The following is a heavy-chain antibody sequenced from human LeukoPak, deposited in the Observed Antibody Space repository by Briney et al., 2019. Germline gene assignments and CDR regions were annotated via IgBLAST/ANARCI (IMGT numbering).Heavy chain of an antibody. CDR1: GFTFSTYG. CDR2: ITYDGSNE. D-gene: IGHD2-21*01. Sequence: GGSLRLSCAASGFTFSTYGMHWVRQAPGKGLEWVAVITYDGSNEYYADSMKGRFTISRDNSKNTLYLQMSSLRAEDTAVYYCAKEFNRGLPDYWGQGTLVTVPS. J-gene: IGHJ4*02. V-gene: IGHV3-30*18. CDR3: AKEFNRGLPDY.